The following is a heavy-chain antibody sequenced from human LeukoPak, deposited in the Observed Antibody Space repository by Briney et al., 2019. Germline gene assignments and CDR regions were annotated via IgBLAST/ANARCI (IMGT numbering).Heavy chain of an antibody. CDR3: ARDSDYYDSSAYSFRGGLHYDF. CDR1: GLTFSNYN. D-gene: IGHD3-22*01. V-gene: IGHV3-33*01. J-gene: IGHJ4*02. Sequence: GGSLRLSCVASGLTFSNYNMHWVRQAPGKGLEWVAVIWHDGNYKYYVDSVKGRFTISSDNSKNTVYLQMNSLGAEDTAVYLCARDSDYYDSSAYSFRGGLHYDFWGRGTLVTVSS. CDR2: IWHDGNYK.